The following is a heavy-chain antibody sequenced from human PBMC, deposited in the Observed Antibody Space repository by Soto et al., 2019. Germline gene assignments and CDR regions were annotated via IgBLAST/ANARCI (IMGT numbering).Heavy chain of an antibody. CDR1: GFTFDDYA. CDR3: TKKTEYEILTGYYDY. J-gene: IGHJ4*02. D-gene: IGHD3-9*01. V-gene: IGHV3-9*01. Sequence: SGGSLRLSCAASGFTFDDYAMHWDRQAPGKGLEWVSGISWNSGSIGYADSVTGRFTISRDNAKNSLYLQMNSLRAEDTAFFFFTKKTEYEILTGYYDYWGQGTLVTAPQ. CDR2: ISWNSGSI.